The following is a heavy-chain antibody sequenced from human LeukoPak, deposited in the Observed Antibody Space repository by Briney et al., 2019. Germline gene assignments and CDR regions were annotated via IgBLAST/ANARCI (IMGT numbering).Heavy chain of an antibody. J-gene: IGHJ3*02. Sequence: PSETLSLTCTASGGSISSYYWSWIRQPPGKGLEWIGYIYYSGNTNYNPSLKSRVTISVDTSKNQFSLKLSSVTAADTAVYYCARGDYYDSSGYYYAHAFDIWGQGTMVTVSS. D-gene: IGHD3-22*01. CDR2: IYYSGNT. CDR3: ARGDYYDSSGYYYAHAFDI. CDR1: GGSISSYY. V-gene: IGHV4-59*01.